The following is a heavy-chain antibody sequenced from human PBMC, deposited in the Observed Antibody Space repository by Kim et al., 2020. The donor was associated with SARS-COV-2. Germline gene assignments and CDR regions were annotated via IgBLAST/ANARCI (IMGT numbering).Heavy chain of an antibody. D-gene: IGHD4-17*01. CDR2: IYYSGNT. CDR1: GGSISGYY. J-gene: IGHJ4*02. V-gene: IGHV4-59*01. CDR3: ARGGMTTLPFDY. Sequence: SETLSLTCTVSGGSISGYYWSWIRQPPGKGLEWIGYIYYSGNTNYNPSLKSRVTISVDTSKNQFSLKLSSVTAADTAVYYCARGGMTTLPFDYWGQGTLLTVSS.